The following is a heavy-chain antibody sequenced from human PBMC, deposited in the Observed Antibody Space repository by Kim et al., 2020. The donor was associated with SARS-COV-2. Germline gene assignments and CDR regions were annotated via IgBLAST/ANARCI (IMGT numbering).Heavy chain of an antibody. J-gene: IGHJ2*01. CDR3: ARSLNIGASATGYFDL. CDR1: GDSMSRYY. Sequence: SETLSPTCTVSGDSMSRYYWSWIRQPPGKGLEWIGYIYYAGGTNYNPSLRSRVTISVDTSKNQFSLKLTSVTTADTAVYYCARSLNIGASATGYFDLWDRGSLVTVS. CDR2: IYYAGGT. V-gene: IGHV4-59*01. D-gene: IGHD6-25*01.